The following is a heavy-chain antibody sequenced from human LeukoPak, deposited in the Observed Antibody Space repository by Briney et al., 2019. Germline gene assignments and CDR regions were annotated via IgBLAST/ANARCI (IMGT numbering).Heavy chain of an antibody. D-gene: IGHD3-10*01. CDR2: IYHSGST. Sequence: SETLSLTCTVSGGSISSNYWSWIRQPAGKGLEWIGRIYHSGSTNYNPSLKSRVTMSLDTSKNQSSLQLTSVTAADTAVYYCAREISAGSGRTFDYWGQGTLVTVSS. J-gene: IGHJ4*02. CDR1: GGSISSNY. V-gene: IGHV4-4*07. CDR3: AREISAGSGRTFDY.